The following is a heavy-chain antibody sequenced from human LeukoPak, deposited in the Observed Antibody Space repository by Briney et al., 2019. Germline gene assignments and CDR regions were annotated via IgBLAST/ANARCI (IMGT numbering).Heavy chain of an antibody. Sequence: SGTLSLTCAVSGGSISSSNWWSWVRQPPGKGLEWNGEIYYSGSTHYNPFLKSRVTISVDTSKNQFSLKRSAVTAADTAVYYRARDNRSYTGIQLWLLGYYYYMDVWGKGTTVTVSS. D-gene: IGHD5-18*01. V-gene: IGHV4-4*02. CDR2: IYYSGST. J-gene: IGHJ6*03. CDR1: GGSISSSNW. CDR3: ARDNRSYTGIQLWLLGYYYYMDV.